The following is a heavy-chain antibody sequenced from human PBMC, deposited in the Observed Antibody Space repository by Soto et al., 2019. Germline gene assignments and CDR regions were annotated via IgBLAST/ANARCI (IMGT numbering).Heavy chain of an antibody. V-gene: IGHV3-30*18. CDR2: ISYDGSNK. Sequence: QVQLVESGGGVVQPGRSLRLSCAASGFTFSSYGMHWVRQAPGKGLEWVAVISYDGSNKYYADSVKGRFTISRDNSKNTLYLQMNSLRPEDTAVYYCAKQRSSGWYAILPWNAFDLWGQGTMVTVSS. D-gene: IGHD6-19*01. J-gene: IGHJ3*01. CDR1: GFTFSSYG. CDR3: AKQRSSGWYAILPWNAFDL.